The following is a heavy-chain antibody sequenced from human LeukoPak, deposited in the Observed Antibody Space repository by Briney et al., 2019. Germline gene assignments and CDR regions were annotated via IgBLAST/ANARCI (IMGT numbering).Heavy chain of an antibody. CDR2: ISSSSSTI. J-gene: IGHJ5*02. D-gene: IGHD1-7*01. CDR1: GFTFSSYS. Sequence: GGSLRLSCAASGFTFSSYSMNWVRQAPGKGLEWVSYISSSSSTIYYADSVKGRFTISRDNAKNSLYLQMNSLRDEDTAVYYCARGPPNWNYLLHAPQKKNWFDPWGQGTLVTVSS. V-gene: IGHV3-48*02. CDR3: ARGPPNWNYLLHAPQKKNWFDP.